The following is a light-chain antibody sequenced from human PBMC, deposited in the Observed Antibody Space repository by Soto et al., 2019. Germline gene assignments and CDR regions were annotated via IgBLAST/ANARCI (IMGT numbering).Light chain of an antibody. CDR2: EVG. CDR1: KNDIGVYDF. J-gene: IGLJ1*01. CDR3: KSYAGSNTYV. Sequence: QSALTQPPSASGSPGQAVTISCTGTKNDIGVYDFGSWYQHHPGKAPKLIIYEVGHRPSRVPQRFSVFNSLNASSLTVSGIQAADEADYFCKSYAGSNTYVFGSGTMGTVL. V-gene: IGLV2-8*01.